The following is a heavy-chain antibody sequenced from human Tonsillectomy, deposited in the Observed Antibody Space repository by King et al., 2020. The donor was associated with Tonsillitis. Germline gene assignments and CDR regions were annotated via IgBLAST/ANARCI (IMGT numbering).Heavy chain of an antibody. CDR1: GFTFSSYS. D-gene: IGHD6-13*01. V-gene: IGHV3-64D*06. Sequence: VQLVQSGGGLVQPGGSLRLSCSASGFTFSSYSMHWVRQAPGKGLEYVSAISSNGGSTYYADSVKGRFTISRDNSKNTLYLQMSSLRAEDTAVYYCVKDYRYSSIWAPYFDYWGQGTLVTVSS. CDR3: VKDYRYSSIWAPYFDY. J-gene: IGHJ4*02. CDR2: ISSNGGST.